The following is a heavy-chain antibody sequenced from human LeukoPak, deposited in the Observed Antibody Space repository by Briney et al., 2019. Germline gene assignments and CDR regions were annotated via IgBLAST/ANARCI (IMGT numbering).Heavy chain of an antibody. CDR1: GFTFDNYA. CDR2: IAWNSGNT. J-gene: IGHJ4*02. CDR3: AKDMNSYGSGSSYNPWGPFDS. Sequence: GRTLRLSCAASGFTFDNYAMHWVRQAPGKGLEWVSGIAWNSGNTGFADSVKGRFTVSRDNAENSLYLEMNSLTPEDTAFYFCAKDMNSYGSGSSYNPWGPFDSWGQGTLVTVSS. D-gene: IGHD3-10*01. V-gene: IGHV3-9*01.